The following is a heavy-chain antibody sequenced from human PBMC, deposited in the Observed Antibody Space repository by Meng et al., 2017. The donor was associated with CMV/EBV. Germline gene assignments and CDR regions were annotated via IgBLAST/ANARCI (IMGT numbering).Heavy chain of an antibody. CDR2: ITTYNGNT. CDR3: ARDLQLNLRFLEWLPLGGNYYYGMDV. CDR1: GYKFNDFG. J-gene: IGHJ6*02. Sequence: ASVKVSCKASGYKFNDFGITWVRQAPGQGLEWVGWITTYNGNTEYNQKFRDRVTMTTDTSTSTAYLELRSLRSDDTAVYYCARDLQLNLRFLEWLPLGGNYYYGMDVWGQGTTVTVSS. D-gene: IGHD3-3*01. V-gene: IGHV1-18*01.